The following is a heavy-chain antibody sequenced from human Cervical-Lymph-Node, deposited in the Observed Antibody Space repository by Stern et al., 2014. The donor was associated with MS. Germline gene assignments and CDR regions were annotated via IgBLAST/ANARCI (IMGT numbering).Heavy chain of an antibody. CDR2: VYYRGSI. CDR3: ARNPALWYFDL. CDR1: GGSVSSGGSF. V-gene: IGHV4-31*03. Sequence: VQLVESGPGLVKPLQTLSLTCTVSGGSVSSGGSFRNWIRPHPGQGLEWIGHVYYRGSIAYNPSLKSRVTISVDTSKNQFSLRLRSVTAADTAVYYCARNPALWYFDLWGRGTLAAVSS. J-gene: IGHJ2*01. D-gene: IGHD3-3*02.